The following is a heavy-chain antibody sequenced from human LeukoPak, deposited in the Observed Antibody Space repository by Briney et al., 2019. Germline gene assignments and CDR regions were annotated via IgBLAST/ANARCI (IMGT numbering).Heavy chain of an antibody. CDR3: VRDVYYGSGSPGVVGY. J-gene: IGHJ4*02. CDR2: INPTGGGT. V-gene: IGHV1-2*02. Sequence: GTSVKVSCKASGYTFTGYYIHWVRQAPGQGLEGMGWINPTGGGTNSAQKFQGRVTMTRDKSISTAYMELSGLRSDDTAVYYCVRDVYYGSGSPGVVGYWGQGTLVAVSS. D-gene: IGHD3-10*01. CDR1: GYTFTGYY.